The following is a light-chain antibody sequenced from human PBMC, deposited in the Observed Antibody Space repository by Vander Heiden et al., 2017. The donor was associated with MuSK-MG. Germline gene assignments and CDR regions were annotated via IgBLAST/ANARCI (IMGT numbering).Light chain of an antibody. CDR3: QQRSHWPPIT. Sequence: GERATLSCRASQSIASYLAWYQQKPGQAPRLLIYDASNRATGIPARFSGSGSGTDFTLTISNREPEDFAVYYCQQRSHWPPITFGGGTKVEIK. CDR1: QSIASY. V-gene: IGKV3-11*01. CDR2: DAS. J-gene: IGKJ4*01.